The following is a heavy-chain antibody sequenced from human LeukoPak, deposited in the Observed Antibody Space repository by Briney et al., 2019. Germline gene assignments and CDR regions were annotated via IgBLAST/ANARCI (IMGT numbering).Heavy chain of an antibody. CDR3: ARDCGDYYFDY. CDR2: INPNSGHS. CDR1: GYTFTSCE. Sequence: GASVKVSCKASGYTFTSCEISWVRQATGQGLEWMGWINPNSGHSGSAQKFQGRVTMTRDTALSTAYMELSSQRSEDTGVYYCARDCGDYYFDYRGQGTLVTVSS. V-gene: IGHV1-8*01. D-gene: IGHD4-17*01. J-gene: IGHJ4*02.